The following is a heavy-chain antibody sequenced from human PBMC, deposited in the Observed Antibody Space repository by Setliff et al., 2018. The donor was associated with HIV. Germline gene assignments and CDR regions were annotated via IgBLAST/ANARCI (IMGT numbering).Heavy chain of an antibody. V-gene: IGHV4-39*06. CDR1: GGSIKSSSYY. J-gene: IGHJ6*03. Sequence: SETLSLTCTVSGGSIKSSSYYWGWIRQPPGKGLEWIGSIYYSGNTYYNPSLKSRGTISEDTSRNKFALKVSSVTAADTAVYYCAKDLRSYRCSIAICSHMDVWGEGTTVTVSS. CDR3: AKDLRSYRCSIAICSHMDV. D-gene: IGHD3-16*02. CDR2: IYYSGNT.